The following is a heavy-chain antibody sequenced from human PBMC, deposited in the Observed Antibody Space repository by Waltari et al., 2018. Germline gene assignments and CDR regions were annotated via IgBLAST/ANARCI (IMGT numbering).Heavy chain of an antibody. J-gene: IGHJ4*02. V-gene: IGHV1-2*02. CDR1: GFTFTGYY. D-gene: IGHD2-15*01. CDR3: ARDIKLVVAATPLLFDY. Sequence: QVQLVQSGAEVKKPGASVKVSCKASGFTFTGYYMHWVRQAPGQGLEWMGWINPSSGATNYAQKFQGRVTMTRDTSISTAYMEVSRLRSDDTAVYYCARDIKLVVAATPLLFDYWGQGTLVTVSS. CDR2: INPSSGAT.